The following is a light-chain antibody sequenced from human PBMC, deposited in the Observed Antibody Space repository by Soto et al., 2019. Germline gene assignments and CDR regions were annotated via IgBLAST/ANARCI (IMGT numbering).Light chain of an antibody. J-gene: IGKJ5*01. CDR1: QGIRNY. V-gene: IGKV1-27*01. CDR3: QNYDSAPIT. CDR2: AAS. Sequence: DIQMTQSPSSLSATVGDRVSITCRASQGIRNYLAWYQQKLGKVPKVLIYAASTLQPGVPSRFSGSGSGTDFTLTINSLQPDDIATYYCQNYDSAPITFGQGTRLEIK.